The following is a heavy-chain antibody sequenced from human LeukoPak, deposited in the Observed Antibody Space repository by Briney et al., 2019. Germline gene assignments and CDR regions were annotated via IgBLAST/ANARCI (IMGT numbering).Heavy chain of an antibody. Sequence: GASVKVSCKASGYTFTSHGISWLRQAPGQGLEWMGWISGYNGNTHYAQKFQDRVTLTSDRSTSSAHMEVRSLRSDDTAGYYCARDRNVMITFGGVIILNSWGQGTLVTVSS. V-gene: IGHV1-18*01. CDR1: GYTFTSHG. J-gene: IGHJ4*02. D-gene: IGHD3-16*02. CDR3: ARDRNVMITFGGVIILNS. CDR2: ISGYNGNT.